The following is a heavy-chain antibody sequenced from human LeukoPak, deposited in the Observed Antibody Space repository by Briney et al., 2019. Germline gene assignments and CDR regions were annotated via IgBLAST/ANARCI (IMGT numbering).Heavy chain of an antibody. D-gene: IGHD6-19*01. CDR1: GGSISGYY. CDR2: IYYTGSA. CDR3: ARHRDYGTGWYGFDY. V-gene: IGHV4-59*08. Sequence: SETLSLTCTVSGGSISGYYWSWIRQPPGKGLEWIAYIYYTGSANFNPSLKSRVTISVETAKNQFSLKLSSVTAADTAVYYCARHRDYGTGWYGFDYWGQGTLVTVSS. J-gene: IGHJ4*02.